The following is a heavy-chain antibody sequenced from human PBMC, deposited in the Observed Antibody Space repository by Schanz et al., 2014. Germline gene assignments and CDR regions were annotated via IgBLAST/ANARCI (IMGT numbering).Heavy chain of an antibody. CDR3: ARDVGLASWMDV. CDR1: GYSFTDYY. Sequence: QVQLVQSGAEVKKPGASVKVSCKASGYSFTDYYIHWVRQAPGQGLEWMGWINPNSGGTNYPQRFQGRVTTTRDTSSRTVYMQLSRLTSDDTAVYYCARDVGLASWMDVWGQGTTVTVSS. V-gene: IGHV1-2*02. J-gene: IGHJ6*02. CDR2: INPNSGGT. D-gene: IGHD6-19*01.